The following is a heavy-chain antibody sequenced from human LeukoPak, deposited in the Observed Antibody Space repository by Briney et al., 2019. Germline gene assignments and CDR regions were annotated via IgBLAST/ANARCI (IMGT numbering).Heavy chain of an antibody. CDR3: ARLVASLYYSDY. Sequence: GGSLRLSCAASGFTVSSNYMSCVRPAPGKGLEWVSVIYSGGSTYYADSVKGRFTISRDNSKNTLYLQMNSLRDEDTAVYYCARLVASLYYSDYWGQGTLVTVSS. D-gene: IGHD5-12*01. V-gene: IGHV3-66*04. J-gene: IGHJ4*02. CDR1: GFTVSSNY. CDR2: IYSGGST.